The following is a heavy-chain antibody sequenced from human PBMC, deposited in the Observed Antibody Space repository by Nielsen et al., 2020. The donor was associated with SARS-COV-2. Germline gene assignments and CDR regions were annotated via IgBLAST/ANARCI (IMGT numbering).Heavy chain of an antibody. CDR2: INPNSGGT. V-gene: IGHV1-2*04. Sequence: ASVKVSCKASGYTFTGYYMHWVRQAPGQGLEWMGWINPNSGGTNYAQKFQGWVTMTRDTSISTAYMELSRLRSDDTAVYYCARGRQSFGVVIPSMSAFDIWGQGTMVTVSS. CDR3: ARGRQSFGVVIPSMSAFDI. CDR1: GYTFTGYY. D-gene: IGHD3-3*01. J-gene: IGHJ3*02.